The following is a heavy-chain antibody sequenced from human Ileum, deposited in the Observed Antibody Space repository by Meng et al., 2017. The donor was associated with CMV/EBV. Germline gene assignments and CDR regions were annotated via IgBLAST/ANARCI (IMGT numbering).Heavy chain of an antibody. J-gene: IGHJ5*02. CDR3: ARGERTSPRSAFDP. Sequence: GESLKISCAASGFTFSDYWMHWVRQTPGKGLEWVARIKRDESSIDYADSVKGRFTISRDNAKNTLYLQMNSLRVEDTAIYYCARGERTSPRSAFDPWGQGTLVTVSS. D-gene: IGHD1-7*01. CDR2: IKRDESSI. CDR1: GFTFSDYW. V-gene: IGHV3-74*01.